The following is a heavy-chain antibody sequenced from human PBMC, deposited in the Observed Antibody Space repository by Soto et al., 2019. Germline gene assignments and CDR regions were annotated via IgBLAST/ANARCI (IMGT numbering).Heavy chain of an antibody. V-gene: IGHV1-69*02. J-gene: IGHJ6*02. CDR1: GGTLSSYT. Sequence: SVKVSCKASGGTLSSYTFSWVRQAPGQGLEWMGRVIPNLGVTNYAKKFQGRFTIVVDTSTSTAYMELNSLRYEDTAMYYCARQRGYSYPTGYYGMDVWGQGTTVTVSS. D-gene: IGHD5-18*01. CDR3: ARQRGYSYPTGYYGMDV. CDR2: VIPNLGVT.